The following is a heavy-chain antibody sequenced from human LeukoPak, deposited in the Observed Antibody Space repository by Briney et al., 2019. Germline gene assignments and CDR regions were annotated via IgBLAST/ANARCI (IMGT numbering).Heavy chain of an antibody. CDR3: ASPPGRPNGD. CDR2: ISYDGSSR. J-gene: IGHJ4*02. V-gene: IGHV3-30*04. CDR1: GFSFSNYP. D-gene: IGHD7-27*01. Sequence: GGSLRLSCAASGFSFSNYPMQWVRQAPGKGLEWVATISYDGSSRYSAGSVKGRFTISRDNSKSTLSLQMNSLRAEDTAMYYCASPPGRPNGDWGQGTLVTVSS.